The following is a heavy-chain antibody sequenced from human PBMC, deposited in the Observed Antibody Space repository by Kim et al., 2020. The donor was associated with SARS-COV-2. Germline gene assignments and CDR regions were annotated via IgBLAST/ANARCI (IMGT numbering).Heavy chain of an antibody. J-gene: IGHJ3*02. D-gene: IGHD3-22*01. V-gene: IGHV3-30-3*01. CDR1: GFTFSSYA. Sequence: GGSLRLSCAASGFTFSSYAMHWVRQAPGKGLEWVAVISYDGINKYYADSVKGRFTISRDNSKNTLYLQMNSLRADDTAVYYCARDPDDSSGSDVFDIWGQGTRVTVSA. CDR3: ARDPDDSSGSDVFDI. CDR2: ISYDGINK.